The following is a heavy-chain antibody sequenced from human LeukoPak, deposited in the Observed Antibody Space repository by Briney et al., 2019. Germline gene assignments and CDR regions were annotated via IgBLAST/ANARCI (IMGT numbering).Heavy chain of an antibody. CDR3: ASTIRGRYSGYDYLPQDYYYYYMDV. V-gene: IGHV4-59*01. D-gene: IGHD5-12*01. CDR2: LYYSGST. Sequence: SETLSLTCTGAGDSISTNYWSWIRQPPGKGLEWIGYLYYSGSTNYNPSLKSRVTISVDTSKTQFSLKLSSVTAADTAVYYCASTIRGRYSGYDYLPQDYYYYYMDVWGKGTTVTVSS. J-gene: IGHJ6*03. CDR1: GDSISTNY.